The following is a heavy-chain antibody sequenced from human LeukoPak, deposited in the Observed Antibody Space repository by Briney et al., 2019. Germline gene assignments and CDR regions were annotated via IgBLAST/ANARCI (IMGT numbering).Heavy chain of an antibody. V-gene: IGHV3-23*01. J-gene: IGHJ4*02. CDR2: ISGSGGST. CDR3: AKDWYYYDSSGYYDWLGY. Sequence: GGSLRLSCAASGFTFSSYAMSWVRQAPGKGLEWVSAISGSGGSTYYADSVKGRFTISRDNSKNTLYLQMNSLRAEDTAVYYCAKDWYYYDSSGYYDWLGYWGQGTLVTVSS. D-gene: IGHD3-22*01. CDR1: GFTFSSYA.